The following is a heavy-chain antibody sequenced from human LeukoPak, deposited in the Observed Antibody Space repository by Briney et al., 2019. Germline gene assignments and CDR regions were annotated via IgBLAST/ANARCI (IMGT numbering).Heavy chain of an antibody. Sequence: GASVKVSCKASGGTFSSYAISWVRQAPGQGLEWMGGIIPIFGTANYAQKFQGRVTITADESTSTAYMELSSLRSEDTAVYYCARDRTVWGATNRLELDYWGQGTLVTVSS. J-gene: IGHJ4*02. V-gene: IGHV1-69*13. D-gene: IGHD1-26*01. CDR2: IIPIFGTA. CDR1: GGTFSSYA. CDR3: ARDRTVWGATNRLELDY.